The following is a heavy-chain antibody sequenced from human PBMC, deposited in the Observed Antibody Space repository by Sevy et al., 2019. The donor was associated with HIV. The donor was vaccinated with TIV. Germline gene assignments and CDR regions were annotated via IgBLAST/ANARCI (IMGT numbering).Heavy chain of an antibody. J-gene: IGHJ6*02. CDR3: ARDWGSGSYPKGIPLWSTYYYYGMDV. Sequence: GESLKISCAASGFTFSSYAMHWVRQAPGKGLEWVAVISYDGSNKYYADSVKGRFTISRDNSKNTLYLQMNSLRAEETAVYYCARDWGSGSYPKGIPLWSTYYYYGMDVWGQGTTVTVSS. CDR1: GFTFSSYA. V-gene: IGHV3-30-3*01. D-gene: IGHD3-10*01. CDR2: ISYDGSNK.